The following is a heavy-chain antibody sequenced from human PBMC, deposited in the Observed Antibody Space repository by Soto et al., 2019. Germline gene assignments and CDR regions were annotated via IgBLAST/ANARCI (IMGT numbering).Heavy chain of an antibody. V-gene: IGHV3-23*01. CDR1: GFSITDYA. Sequence: EVQLLESGGGLIQPGGSLRLSCSASGFSITDYAMRWVRQAPGKGLEWVSSISDSGTKTFYGDSVKGRFAISRDTSKNTVYMQMNNLRAEDTALYYCAKDGIRKDDYWGQGTVVTVSS. CDR2: ISDSGTKT. CDR3: AKDGIRKDDY. J-gene: IGHJ4*02.